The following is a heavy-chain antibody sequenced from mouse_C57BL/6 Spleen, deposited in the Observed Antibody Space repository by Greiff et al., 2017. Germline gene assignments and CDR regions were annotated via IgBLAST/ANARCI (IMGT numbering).Heavy chain of an antibody. J-gene: IGHJ3*01. CDR3: ARHEDPSYYCGSSYVGFAY. CDR1: GYTFTEYT. V-gene: IGHV1-62-2*01. Sequence: VQLQQSGAELVKPGASVKLSCKASGYTFTEYTIHWVKQRSGQGLEWIGWFYPGSGSIKYNEKFKDKATLTADKSSSTVYMELSRLTSEDSAVYFCARHEDPSYYCGSSYVGFAYWGQGTLVTVSA. D-gene: IGHD1-1*01. CDR2: FYPGSGSI.